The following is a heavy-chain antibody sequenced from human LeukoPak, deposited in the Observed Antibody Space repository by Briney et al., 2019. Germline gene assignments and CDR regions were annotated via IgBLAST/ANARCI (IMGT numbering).Heavy chain of an antibody. Sequence: PGGSLRLSCEASGFTFSNYAMTWVRQAPGKGLEWVSTISGSGVTTHYADSVKGRFTISRDNSKNTLYLQMNSLRAEDTAFYYCAKVGGYTTGWSDYWGQGTLVTVSS. CDR1: GFTFSNYA. CDR3: AKVGGYTTGWSDY. J-gene: IGHJ4*02. CDR2: ISGSGVTT. D-gene: IGHD6-19*01. V-gene: IGHV3-23*01.